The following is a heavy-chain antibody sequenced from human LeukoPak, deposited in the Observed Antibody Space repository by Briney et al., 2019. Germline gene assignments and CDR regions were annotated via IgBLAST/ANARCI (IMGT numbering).Heavy chain of an antibody. J-gene: IGHJ6*02. D-gene: IGHD2/OR15-2a*01. Sequence: PSETLSLTCTVSGGSISSGGYYWSWIRQHPGKGLEWIGYIYYSGSTYYNPSLKSRVTISVDTSKNQFSLKLSSVTAADTAVYYCARGTFNYYYGMDVWGQGTTVTVSS. V-gene: IGHV4-31*03. CDR1: GGSISSGGYY. CDR3: ARGTFNYYYGMDV. CDR2: IYYSGST.